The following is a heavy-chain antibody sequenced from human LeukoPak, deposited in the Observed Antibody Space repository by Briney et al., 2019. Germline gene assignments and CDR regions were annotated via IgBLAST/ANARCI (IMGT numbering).Heavy chain of an antibody. V-gene: IGHV6-1*01. CDR3: ARGGLLWFGESGNWFDP. D-gene: IGHD3-10*01. Sequence: SQTLSLTCAISGDSVSSNSAAWNWIRQSPSRGLEWLGRTYYRSKWYNDYAVSVKSRITINPDTSKNQFSLQLNSVTPEDTAVYYCARGGLLWFGESGNWFDPWGQGTPVTVSS. CDR2: TYYRSKWYN. J-gene: IGHJ5*02. CDR1: GDSVSSNSAA.